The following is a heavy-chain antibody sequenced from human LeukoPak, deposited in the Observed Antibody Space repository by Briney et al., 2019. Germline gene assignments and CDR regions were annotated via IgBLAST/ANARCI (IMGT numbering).Heavy chain of an antibody. Sequence: PSETPSLTCTVSGGSISSYYWSWIRQPPGKGLEWIGYIYYSGSTNYNPSLKSRVTISVDTSKNQFSLKLSSVTAADTAVYYCARADSLWFGELSDRTLDYYYYGMDVWGQGTTVTVSS. CDR1: GGSISSYY. J-gene: IGHJ6*02. CDR2: IYYSGST. D-gene: IGHD3-10*01. CDR3: ARADSLWFGELSDRTLDYYYYGMDV. V-gene: IGHV4-59*08.